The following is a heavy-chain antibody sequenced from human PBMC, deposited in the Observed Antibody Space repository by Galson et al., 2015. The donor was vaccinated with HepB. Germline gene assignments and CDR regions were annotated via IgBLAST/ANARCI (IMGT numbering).Heavy chain of an antibody. J-gene: IGHJ5*02. CDR2: IYTGGET. V-gene: IGHV3-66*02. D-gene: IGHD4-11*01. CDR3: ARVINYGGMDWFDH. CDR1: GFTITSYY. Sequence: SLRLSCAASGFTITSYYMSWVRQAPGKGLECVSIIYTGGETRYPDSVKGRFTISRDNSKNTLYLQMGSLRAEDMAVYYCARVINYGGMDWFDHWGQGTLVTVSS.